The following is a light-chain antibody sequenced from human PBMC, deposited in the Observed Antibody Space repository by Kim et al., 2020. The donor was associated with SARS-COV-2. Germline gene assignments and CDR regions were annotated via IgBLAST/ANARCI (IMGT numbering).Light chain of an antibody. V-gene: IGKV4-1*01. CDR1: QSILYSSKSKNY. J-gene: IGKJ2*01. Sequence: DIVMTQSPDSLAVSLGERATVNCKSSQSILYSSKSKNYLAWYQQKPGQSPKLLIYWASTRESGVPDRFIGSGSGTDFTLTISNLQAEDVAVYYCQQYYSIPYTFGQETKLEI. CDR2: WAS. CDR3: QQYYSIPYT.